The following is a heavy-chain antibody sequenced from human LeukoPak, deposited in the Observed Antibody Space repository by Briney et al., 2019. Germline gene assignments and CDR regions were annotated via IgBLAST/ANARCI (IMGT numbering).Heavy chain of an antibody. CDR1: GFTFSSYA. CDR3: VKVWSVSSSWGPFDY. J-gene: IGHJ4*02. Sequence: GGSLRLSRSASGFTFSSYAMHWVRQAPGKGLEYVSAISGNGVGTYYADSVRGRFIISRDNSKNTLYLQMSSLRAEDAAVYYCVKVWSVSSSWGPFDYWGQGTLVTVSS. CDR2: ISGNGVGT. D-gene: IGHD6-13*01. V-gene: IGHV3-64D*06.